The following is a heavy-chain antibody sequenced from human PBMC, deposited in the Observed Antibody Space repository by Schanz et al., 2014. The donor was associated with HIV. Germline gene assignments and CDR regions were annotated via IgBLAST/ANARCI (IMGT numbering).Heavy chain of an antibody. J-gene: IGHJ4*02. CDR3: AKVGRIYSTTWIDH. CDR2: ISYDGSIK. V-gene: IGHV3-30*18. D-gene: IGHD6-13*01. CDR1: GITLSGYG. Sequence: QVQLVESGGGVVQPGRSQRLSCAASGITLSGYGMHWVRQAPGKGLEWVAVISYDGSIKEYADSVKGRFAISRDNSKNTVYLQMNSLRGEDSAVYYCAKVGRIYSTTWIDHWGQGTLVTVSS.